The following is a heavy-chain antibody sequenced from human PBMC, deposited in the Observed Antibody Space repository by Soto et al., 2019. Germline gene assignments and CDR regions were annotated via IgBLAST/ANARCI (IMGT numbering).Heavy chain of an antibody. V-gene: IGHV3-49*05. CDR3: TASDCSNRENNWFDP. J-gene: IGHJ5*02. CDR1: GLTFANFA. CDR2: IRSKIYGGTT. Sequence: KPGGALRLSCTASGLTFANFAMSWCRQSPGKGLECVCFIRSKIYGGTTEYTASVKGRFTISRDDSKSNAYLQMNSMKTEDTAVYYCTASDCSNRENNWFDPWGQGTLVTVSS. D-gene: IGHD4-4*01.